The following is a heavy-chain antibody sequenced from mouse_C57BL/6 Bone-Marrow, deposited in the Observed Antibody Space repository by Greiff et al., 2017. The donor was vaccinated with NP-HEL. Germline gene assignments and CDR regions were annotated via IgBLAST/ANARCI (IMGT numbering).Heavy chain of an antibody. J-gene: IGHJ3*01. CDR3: ARHDGYLAY. D-gene: IGHD2-3*01. CDR2: ISNLAYSI. Sequence: EVNLVESGGGLVQPGGSLKLSCAASGFTFSDYGMAWVRQAPRKGPEWVAFISNLAYSIYYADTVTGRFTISRENAKNTLYLEMSSLRSEDTAMYYCARHDGYLAYWGQGTLVTVSA. V-gene: IGHV5-15*01. CDR1: GFTFSDYG.